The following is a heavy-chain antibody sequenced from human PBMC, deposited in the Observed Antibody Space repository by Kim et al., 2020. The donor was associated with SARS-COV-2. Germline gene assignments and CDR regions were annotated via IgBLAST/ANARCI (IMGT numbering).Heavy chain of an antibody. J-gene: IGHJ6*02. Sequence: PSLKSRVTISVDTSKNQFSLKLSSVTAADTAVYYCARELRFLEFYYGMDVWGQGTTVTVSS. D-gene: IGHD3-3*01. V-gene: IGHV4-59*01. CDR3: ARELRFLEFYYGMDV.